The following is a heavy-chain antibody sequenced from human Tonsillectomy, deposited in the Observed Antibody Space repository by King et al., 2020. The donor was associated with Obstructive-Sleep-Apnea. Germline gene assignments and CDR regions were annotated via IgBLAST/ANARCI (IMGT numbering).Heavy chain of an antibody. CDR1: GGSFSNYA. V-gene: IGHV1-69*01. J-gene: IGHJ5*02. Sequence: LVQSGAEVKKPGSSVRVSCKASGGSFSNYAITWVRQAPGQGLEWMGGIIPISGTGHYAQKFQGRVTISADESTSTVVMELTSLRYQDTAVYYCARGVDTSMSRGWFDPWGQGTLVTVAS. D-gene: IGHD5-18*01. CDR2: IIPISGTG. CDR3: ARGVDTSMSRGWFDP.